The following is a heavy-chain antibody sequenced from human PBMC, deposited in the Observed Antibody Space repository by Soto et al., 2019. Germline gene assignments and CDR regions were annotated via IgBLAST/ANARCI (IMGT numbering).Heavy chain of an antibody. J-gene: IGHJ4*02. CDR1: GFSLSTSGVG. D-gene: IGHD5-12*01. CDR3: ARSPREYSGYDIGEYFDY. Sequence: QITLKESGPTLVKPTQTLTLTCTFSGFSLSTSGVGVGWIRQPPGKALEWLALMYWDEDKRYSPSLKSRLTNTKETSKHQVVLTMTKLDPVDTATYYCARSPREYSGYDIGEYFDYWGQGTLATVSP. CDR2: MYWDEDK. V-gene: IGHV2-5*02.